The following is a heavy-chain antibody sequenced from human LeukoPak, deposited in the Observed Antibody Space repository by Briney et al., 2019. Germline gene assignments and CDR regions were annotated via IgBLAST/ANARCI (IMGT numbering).Heavy chain of an antibody. D-gene: IGHD3-10*01. J-gene: IGHJ4*02. Sequence: TSGTLSLTCTVSGGSISSGGYYWSWIRQHPGKGLEWIGYIYYSGSTYYNPSLKSRVTISVDTSKNQFSLKLSSVTAADTAVYYCARELWFGELSYFDYWGQGTLVTVSS. V-gene: IGHV4-31*03. CDR2: IYYSGST. CDR3: ARELWFGELSYFDY. CDR1: GGSISSGGYY.